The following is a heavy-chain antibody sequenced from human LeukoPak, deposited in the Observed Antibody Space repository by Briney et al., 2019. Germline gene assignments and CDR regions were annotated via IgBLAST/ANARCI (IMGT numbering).Heavy chain of an antibody. Sequence: GPLRLSCAASGFTFSSYEMNWVRQAPGKGLEWVSYISSSGSTIYYADSVKGRFTISRDNAKNSLYLQMNSLRAEDTAVYYCARDYCSGGSCYSHYYYYYMDVWGKGTTVTVSS. CDR1: GFTFSSYE. CDR3: ARDYCSGGSCYSHYYYYYMDV. V-gene: IGHV3-48*03. CDR2: ISSSGSTI. D-gene: IGHD2-15*01. J-gene: IGHJ6*03.